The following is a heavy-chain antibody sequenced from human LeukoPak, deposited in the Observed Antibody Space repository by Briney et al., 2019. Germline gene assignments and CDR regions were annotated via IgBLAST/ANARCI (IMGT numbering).Heavy chain of an antibody. CDR1: GGTFSSYA. V-gene: IGHV1-69*13. CDR3: ARGYSYGYFAY. J-gene: IGHJ4*02. CDR2: IISIFGTA. Sequence: ASVKVSCKASGGTFSSYAISWVRQAPGQGLEWMGGIISIFGTANYAQKFQGRVTITADESTSTAYMELSSLRSEDTAVYYCARGYSYGYFAYWGQGTLVTVSS. D-gene: IGHD5-18*01.